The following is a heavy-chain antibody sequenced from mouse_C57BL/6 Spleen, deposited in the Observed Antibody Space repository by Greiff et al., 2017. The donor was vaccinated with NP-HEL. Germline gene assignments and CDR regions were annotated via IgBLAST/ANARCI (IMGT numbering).Heavy chain of an antibody. CDR3: ARGGVYDYHFDY. J-gene: IGHJ2*01. Sequence: VQLQQSGAELVKPGASVKMSCKASGYTFTSYWITWVKQRPGQGLEWIGDIYPGSGSTNYNEKFKSKATLTVDTSSSTAYMQLSSLTSEDSAVYYCARGGVYDYHFDYWGQGTTLTVSS. CDR2: IYPGSGST. V-gene: IGHV1-55*01. CDR1: GYTFTSYW. D-gene: IGHD2-4*01.